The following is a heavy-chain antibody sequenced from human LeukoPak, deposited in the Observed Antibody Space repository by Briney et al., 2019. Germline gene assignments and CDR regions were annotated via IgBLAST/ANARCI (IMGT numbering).Heavy chain of an antibody. Sequence: SETLSLTCTVSGGSISSYYWSWIRQPPGKGLEWIGYIYYSGSTNYNPSLKSRVTISVDTFKNQFSLKLSSVTAADTAVYYCARVSDYYGSGSYYNDYYDSWRHFDYWGQGTLVTVSS. V-gene: IGHV4-59*01. CDR2: IYYSGST. D-gene: IGHD3-10*01. J-gene: IGHJ4*02. CDR1: GGSISSYY. CDR3: ARVSDYYGSGSYYNDYYDSWRHFDY.